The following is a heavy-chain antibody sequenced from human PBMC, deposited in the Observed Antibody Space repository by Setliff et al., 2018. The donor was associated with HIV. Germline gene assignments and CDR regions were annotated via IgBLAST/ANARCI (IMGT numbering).Heavy chain of an antibody. D-gene: IGHD6-19*01. CDR2: IYYSGST. V-gene: IGHV4-59*08. J-gene: IGHJ5*02. CDR3: ARLNQQWLVRDSGSNWFDP. Sequence: PSETLSLTCTVSGASISSFYWSWIRQPPGKGLDWIGYIYYSGSTNYNPSLKSRVTMSVDTSKNRFSLKLNSVTAADTAVYYCARLNQQWLVRDSGSNWFDPWGQGTPVTVSS. CDR1: GASISSFY.